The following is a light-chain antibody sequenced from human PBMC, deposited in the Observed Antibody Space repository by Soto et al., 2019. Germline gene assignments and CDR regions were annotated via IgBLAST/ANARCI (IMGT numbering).Light chain of an antibody. CDR3: QHYDNLPLS. CDR2: DAS. CDR1: QGISNY. Sequence: DIQVTQSPSSLSASVGDRVTITCQASQGISNYLNWYQQKPGKAPKLLIYDASNLETGVPSRFSGSGSGTDFTFNISTLQHEDIATYYCQHYDNLPLSFRRATKAEIK. V-gene: IGKV1-33*01. J-gene: IGKJ1*01.